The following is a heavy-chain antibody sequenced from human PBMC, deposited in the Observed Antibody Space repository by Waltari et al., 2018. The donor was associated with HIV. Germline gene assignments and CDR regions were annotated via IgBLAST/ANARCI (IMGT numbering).Heavy chain of an antibody. V-gene: IGHV3-30*18. Sequence: QVQLVESGGGVVQPGRSLRLSCAASGFTFSSYGMHWVRQAPGKGLEWVAVISYDGSNKYYADSVKGRFTISRDNSKNTLYLQMNSLRAEDTAVYYCAKDRGVHPHFDYWGQGTLVTVSS. CDR2: ISYDGSNK. CDR3: AKDRGVHPHFDY. J-gene: IGHJ4*02. D-gene: IGHD3-10*01. CDR1: GFTFSSYG.